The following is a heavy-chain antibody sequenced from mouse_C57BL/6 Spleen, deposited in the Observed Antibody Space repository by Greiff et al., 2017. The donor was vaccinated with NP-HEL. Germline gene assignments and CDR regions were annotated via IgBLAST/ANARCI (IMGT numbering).Heavy chain of an antibody. CDR2: ISRGGSYT. J-gene: IGHJ2*01. Sequence: EVQLVESGGDLVKPGGSLKLSCAASGFTFSSYGMSWVRQTPDKRLEWVATISRGGSYTYYPDSVKGRFTITRDNAKNTLYLQMSSLKSEDTAMYYCARQGDLRYFDYWGQGTTLTVSS. V-gene: IGHV5-6*01. CDR1: GFTFSSYG. D-gene: IGHD5-1*01. CDR3: ARQGDLRYFDY.